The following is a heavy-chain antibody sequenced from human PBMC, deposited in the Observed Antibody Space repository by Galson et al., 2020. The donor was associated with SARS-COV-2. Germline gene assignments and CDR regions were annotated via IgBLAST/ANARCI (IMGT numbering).Heavy chain of an antibody. V-gene: IGHV4-34*01. J-gene: IGHJ6*03. D-gene: IGHD6-13*01. CDR2: INHSGST. Sequence: ETLSLTCAVYGGSFSGYYWSWIRQPPGKGLEWIGEINHSGSTNYNPSLKSRVTISVDTSKNQFSLKLSSVTAADTAVYYCARGGRYHSIYRGRIAAASSYMDVWGKGTTVTVSS. CDR1: GGSFSGYY. CDR3: ARGGRYHSIYRGRIAAASSYMDV.